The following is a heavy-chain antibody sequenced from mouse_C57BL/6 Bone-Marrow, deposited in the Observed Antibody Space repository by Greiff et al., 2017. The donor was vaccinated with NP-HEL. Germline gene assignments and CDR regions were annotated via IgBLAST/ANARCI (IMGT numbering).Heavy chain of an antibody. CDR3: ARGELMGWLLSSDY. J-gene: IGHJ2*01. D-gene: IGHD2-3*01. V-gene: IGHV1-55*01. CDR2: IYPGSGST. Sequence: QVQLQQPGAELVKPGASVKMSCKASGYTFTSYWITWVKQRPGQGLEWIGDIYPGSGSTNYNEKFKSKATLTVDTSSSTAYMQLSSLTSEDSAVYYCARGELMGWLLSSDYWGQGTTLTVSS. CDR1: GYTFTSYW.